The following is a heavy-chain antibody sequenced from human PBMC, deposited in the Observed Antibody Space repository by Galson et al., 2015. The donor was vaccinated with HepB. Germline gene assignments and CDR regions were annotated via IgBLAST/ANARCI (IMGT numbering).Heavy chain of an antibody. CDR2: ISSSGSTI. V-gene: IGHV3-11*01. CDR1: GFTFSDYY. J-gene: IGHJ4*02. Sequence: SLRLSCAASGFTFSDYYMSWIRQAPGKGLEWVSYISSSGSTIYYADSVKGRFTISKDNAKNSLYLQMNSLRAEDTAVYYCARADDFWSGYNLFDYWGQGTLVTVSS. CDR3: ARADDFWSGYNLFDY. D-gene: IGHD3-3*01.